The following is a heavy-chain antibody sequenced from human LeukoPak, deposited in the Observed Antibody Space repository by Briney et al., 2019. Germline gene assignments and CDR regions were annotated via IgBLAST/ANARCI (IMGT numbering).Heavy chain of an antibody. CDR2: ISRSGEST. Sequence: GGSLRLSCAASGFTFSGFAMSWIRQAPGKGLEWVSSISRSGESTFYADSVRGRFTISRDNSKNTVSLQMESPRAEDTALYCCAKDYAVGSIDYWGQGTLVTVSS. V-gene: IGHV3-23*01. CDR1: GFTFSGFA. D-gene: IGHD3-16*01. J-gene: IGHJ4*02. CDR3: AKDYAVGSIDY.